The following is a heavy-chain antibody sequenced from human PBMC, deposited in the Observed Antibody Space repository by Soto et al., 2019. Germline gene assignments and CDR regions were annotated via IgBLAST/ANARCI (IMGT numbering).Heavy chain of an antibody. CDR1: GRIFSSFP. J-gene: IGHJ1*01. Sequence: QVQVVQSGAEVKKPGSSVKISCKASGRIFSSFPTSWVRQVPGQGLEWMGGVISASGSVTYAPKFQGRVTMTAVNYAGIGYMELTSLTSEETAIYYCARVGSRYAYIDVLEQWGPGTMVTFSS. CDR3: ARVGSRYAYIDVLEQ. CDR2: VISASGSV. V-gene: IGHV1-69*06. D-gene: IGHD2-2*01.